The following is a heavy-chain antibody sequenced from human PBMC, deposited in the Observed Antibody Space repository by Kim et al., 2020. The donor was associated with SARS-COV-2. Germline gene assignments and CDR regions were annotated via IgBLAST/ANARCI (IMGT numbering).Heavy chain of an antibody. V-gene: IGHV4-4*02. J-gene: IGHJ6*02. D-gene: IGHD3-10*01. CDR1: GGSISSSNW. CDR3: ARGWYGSGSYYYGMDV. CDR2: IHHSGST. Sequence: SETLSLTCAVSGGSISSSNWWSWVRQPPGKGLEWIGEIHHSGSTNYNPSLKSRVTISVDKSKNQFSLKLSSVTAADTAVYYCARGWYGSGSYYYGMDVWGQGTTVTVSS.